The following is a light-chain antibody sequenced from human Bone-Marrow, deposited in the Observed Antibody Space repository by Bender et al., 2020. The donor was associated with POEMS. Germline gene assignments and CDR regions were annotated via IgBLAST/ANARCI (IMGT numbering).Light chain of an antibody. CDR2: QDN. J-gene: IGLJ2*01. CDR1: KLGDKY. CDR3: QAWDSTTYVV. V-gene: IGLV3-1*01. Sequence: SYELTQPPSVSVSPGQTANVTCSGDKLGDKYSSWFQQKPGQSPVLVIYQDNKRPSGIPERFSGSNSGNTATLTISGTQAMDEADYYCQAWDSTTYVVFGGGTKLTVL.